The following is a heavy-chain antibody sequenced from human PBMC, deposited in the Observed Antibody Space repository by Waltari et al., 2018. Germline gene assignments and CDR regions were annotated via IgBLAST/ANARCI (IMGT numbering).Heavy chain of an antibody. J-gene: IGHJ4*02. CDR1: GGTFSSYA. Sequence: QVQLVQSGAEVKKPGSSVKVSCKASGGTFSSYAISWVRQAPGQGLEWMGGIIPIFGTATYARKFQGRVTITADESTSTAYMKLSSLRSEDTAVYYCARYGSGSYSRRYYFDYWGQGTLVTVSS. CDR2: IIPIFGTA. CDR3: ARYGSGSYSRRYYFDY. V-gene: IGHV1-69*13. D-gene: IGHD3-10*01.